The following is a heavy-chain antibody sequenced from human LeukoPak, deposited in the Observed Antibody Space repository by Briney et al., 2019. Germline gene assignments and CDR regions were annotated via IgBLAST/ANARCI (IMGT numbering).Heavy chain of an antibody. CDR2: INHSGST. V-gene: IGHV4-39*07. D-gene: IGHD3-22*01. J-gene: IGHJ4*02. CDR3: ARDHYDSSGYYFDY. CDR1: GGSISSSSYY. Sequence: SETLSLTCTVSGGSISSSSYYWSWIRQPPGKGLEWIGEINHSGSTNYNPSLKSRVTISVDTSKNQFSLKLSSVTAADTAVYYCARDHYDSSGYYFDYWGQGTLVTVSS.